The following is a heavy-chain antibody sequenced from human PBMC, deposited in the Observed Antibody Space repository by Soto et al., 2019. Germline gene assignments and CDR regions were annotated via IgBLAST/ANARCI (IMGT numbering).Heavy chain of an antibody. V-gene: IGHV3-33*01. CDR1: GFTFSSYG. J-gene: IGHJ6*02. CDR3: ARDVITIVRTLGGMDV. D-gene: IGHD3-10*01. CDR2: IWYDGSNK. Sequence: QVQLVESGGGVVQPGRSLRLSCAASGFTFSSYGMHWVRQAPGKGLEWVAVIWYDGSNKYYADSVKGRFTISRDNSKNTLYLQMNSMRAEDTAVYYCARDVITIVRTLGGMDVWGQGTTVTVSS.